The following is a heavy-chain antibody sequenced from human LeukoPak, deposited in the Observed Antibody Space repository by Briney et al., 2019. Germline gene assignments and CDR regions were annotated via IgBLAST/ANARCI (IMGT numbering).Heavy chain of an antibody. CDR1: GFTVSSNY. V-gene: IGHV3-53*01. CDR2: IYSGGST. Sequence: SGGSLRLSCAASGFTVSSNYMSWVRQAPGKGLEWVSVIYSGGSTYYADSVKGRFTISRDNSKNTLYLQMNSLRAEDTAVYYCARGLPTLLFDYWRQGTLVTVSS. CDR3: ARGLPTLLFDY. D-gene: IGHD2-15*01. J-gene: IGHJ4*02.